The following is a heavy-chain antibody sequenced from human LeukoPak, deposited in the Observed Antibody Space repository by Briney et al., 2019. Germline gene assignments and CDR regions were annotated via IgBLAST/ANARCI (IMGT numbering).Heavy chain of an antibody. Sequence: GGSLRLSCAASGFTFGSYAMSWVRQAPGKGLEWVSSISGNGGSTYYADPVKGRFSISRDKSKNSVYLQMDSLRAEDTAVYCCAKAQGRFRVQPQFIRRGPGPYFDYWGQGTLVTVSS. CDR3: AKAQGRFRVQPQFIRRGPGPYFDY. D-gene: IGHD3-10*01. V-gene: IGHV3-23*01. J-gene: IGHJ4*02. CDR2: ISGNGGST. CDR1: GFTFGSYA.